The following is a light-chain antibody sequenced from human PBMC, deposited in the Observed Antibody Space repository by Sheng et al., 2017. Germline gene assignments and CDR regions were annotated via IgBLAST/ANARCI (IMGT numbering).Light chain of an antibody. CDR2: KAS. Sequence: DIQMTQSPSTLSASVGDRVTITCRASQSISSWLAWYQQKPGKAPKLLIYKASSLESGVPSRFSGSGSGTEFTLTISSLQPDDFAVYYCQQYGSSLRTFGQGTKVEIK. J-gene: IGKJ1*01. CDR3: QQYGSSLRT. V-gene: IGKV1-5*03. CDR1: QSISSW.